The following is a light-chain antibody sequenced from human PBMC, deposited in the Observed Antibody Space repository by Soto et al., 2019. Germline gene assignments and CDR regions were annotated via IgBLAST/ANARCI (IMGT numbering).Light chain of an antibody. CDR3: CSYAKSRWL. CDR2: EVS. J-gene: IGLJ3*02. Sequence: QSALTQPASVSGSPGQSITISCTGSSSDVGVSNLVSWYQQHPGKAPKLIIYEVSQRPSGVSNRFSGSKSGNTASLTISGLQADEGGDYYCCSYAKSRWLFGAGTKLTVL. V-gene: IGLV2-23*02. CDR1: SSDVGVSNL.